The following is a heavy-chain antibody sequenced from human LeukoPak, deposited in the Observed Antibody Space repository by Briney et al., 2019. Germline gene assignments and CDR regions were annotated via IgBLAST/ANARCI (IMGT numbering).Heavy chain of an antibody. CDR2: VYYSGST. CDR1: GGSISSYY. D-gene: IGHD1-26*01. CDR3: ARGRSNYYGMDV. V-gene: IGHV4-59*01. Sequence: SETLSLTCTVSGGSISSYYWSWIRQPPGKGLEWIGYVYYSGSTNYNPSLKSRVTISVDTSKNQFSLHLSSVTAADTAVYYCARGRSNYYGMDVWGQGTTVTVSS. J-gene: IGHJ6*02.